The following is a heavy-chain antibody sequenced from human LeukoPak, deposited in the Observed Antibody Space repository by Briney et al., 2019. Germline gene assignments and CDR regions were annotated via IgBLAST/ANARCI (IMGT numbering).Heavy chain of an antibody. Sequence: GASVKVSCKASGGTFSSYAISWVRQAPGQGLEWMGGIIPIFGTANYAQKFQGRVTITADKSTSTAYMELSSLRSEDTAVYYCAREGVATISGALDYWGQGTLVTVSS. CDR3: AREGVATISGALDY. CDR2: IIPIFGTA. J-gene: IGHJ4*02. D-gene: IGHD5-12*01. V-gene: IGHV1-69*06. CDR1: GGTFSSYA.